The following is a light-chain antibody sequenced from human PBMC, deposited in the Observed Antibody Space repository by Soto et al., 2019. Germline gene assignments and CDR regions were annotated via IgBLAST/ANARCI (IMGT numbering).Light chain of an antibody. J-gene: IGLJ2*01. CDR3: SSYTSSSTVV. V-gene: IGLV2-14*03. CDR2: DVS. CDR1: SSDVGGYNY. Sequence: QSALTQPASVSGSPGQSITISCTGTSSDVGGYNYVCWYQHHPGKAPKLIIHDVSNRPSGVSHRFSGSKSGNTACLSISGLQAEDEADYYCSSYTSSSTVVFGGGTKLTVL.